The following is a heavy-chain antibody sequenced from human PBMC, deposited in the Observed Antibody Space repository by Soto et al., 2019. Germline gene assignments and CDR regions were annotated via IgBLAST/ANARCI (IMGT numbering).Heavy chain of an antibody. Sequence: ASVKVSCKASGYTFTGYYMHWVRQAPGQGLEWMGWINPNSGGTNYAQKFQGRVTMTRDTSISTAYMELSRLRSDDTAVYYCARDRRTCSGGSCYAAFDIWGQGTMVTVSS. D-gene: IGHD2-15*01. J-gene: IGHJ3*02. V-gene: IGHV1-2*02. CDR2: INPNSGGT. CDR3: ARDRRTCSGGSCYAAFDI. CDR1: GYTFTGYY.